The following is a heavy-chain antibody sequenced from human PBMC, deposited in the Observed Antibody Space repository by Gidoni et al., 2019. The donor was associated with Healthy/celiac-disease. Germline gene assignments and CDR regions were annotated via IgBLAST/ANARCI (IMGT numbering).Heavy chain of an antibody. CDR2: ISSSSSYT. J-gene: IGHJ4*02. D-gene: IGHD3-3*01. Sequence: QVQLVESGGGLVKPGGSLRLSCAASGFTFSDYYMSWIRQAPGKGLEWVSYISSSSSYTNYADSVKGRFTISRDNAKNSLYLQMNSLRAEDTAVYYCARGGTYYDFWSGYPGYFDYWGQGTLVTVSS. CDR1: GFTFSDYY. V-gene: IGHV3-11*06. CDR3: ARGGTYYDFWSGYPGYFDY.